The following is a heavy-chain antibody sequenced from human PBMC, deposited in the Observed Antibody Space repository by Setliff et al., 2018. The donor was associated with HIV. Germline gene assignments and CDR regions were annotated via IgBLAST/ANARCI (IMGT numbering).Heavy chain of an antibody. Sequence: LSPTCAVYGGSFSGYYWTWIRQPPGRGLEWIGEIIHSGGTNYNRSLKSRVTISVDTSKDQFSLNLSSVTAADTAVYYCARGGLGVVGAIDYWSQGTLVTVSS. J-gene: IGHJ4*02. CDR1: GGSFSGYY. CDR3: ARGGLGVVGAIDY. D-gene: IGHD2-15*01. V-gene: IGHV4-34*01. CDR2: IIHSGGT.